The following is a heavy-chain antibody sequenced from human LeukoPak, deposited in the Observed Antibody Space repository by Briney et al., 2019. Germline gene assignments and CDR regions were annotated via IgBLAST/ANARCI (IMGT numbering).Heavy chain of an antibody. CDR1: GFTVSSNY. CDR2: INNSGST. J-gene: IGHJ6*02. D-gene: IGHD2-2*01. V-gene: IGHV4-34*01. CDR3: ARSPCSSISCYYYYGMDV. Sequence: GSLRLPCAASGFTVSSNYMSWVRQPPGKGLEWIGEINNSGSTNYNPSLKSRVTISVDTSKNQFSLKLSSVTAADTAVYYCARSPCSSISCYYYYGMDVWGQGTTVTVSS.